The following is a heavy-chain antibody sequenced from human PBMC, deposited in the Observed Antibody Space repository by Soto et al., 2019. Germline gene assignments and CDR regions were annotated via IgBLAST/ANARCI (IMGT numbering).Heavy chain of an antibody. Sequence: SETLSLTCTVSGGSISSYYWSWIRQPPGKGLERIGYIYYSGSTNYNPSLKSRVTISVDTSKNQFSLKLSSMTAADTAVYYCARLGGSYAVPHFDYWGQGTLVTVSS. V-gene: IGHV4-59*08. CDR1: GGSISSYY. CDR3: ARLGGSYAVPHFDY. J-gene: IGHJ4*02. CDR2: IYYSGST. D-gene: IGHD1-26*01.